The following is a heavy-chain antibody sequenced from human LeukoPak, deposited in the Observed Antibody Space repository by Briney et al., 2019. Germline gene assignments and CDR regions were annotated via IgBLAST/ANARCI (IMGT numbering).Heavy chain of an antibody. Sequence: ASVKVSCKASGYTFTSYGISWVRQAPGQGLEWMGWISAYNGNTNYAQKLQGRVTMTTDTFTSTAYMELRSLRSDDTAVYYCARRPEFYGSGLYFDCWGQGTLVTVSS. V-gene: IGHV1-18*01. J-gene: IGHJ4*02. CDR3: ARRPEFYGSGLYFDC. CDR2: ISAYNGNT. CDR1: GYTFTSYG. D-gene: IGHD1-14*01.